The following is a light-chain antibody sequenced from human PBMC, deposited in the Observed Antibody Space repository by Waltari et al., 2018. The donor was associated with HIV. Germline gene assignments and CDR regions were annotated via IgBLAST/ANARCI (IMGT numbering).Light chain of an antibody. J-gene: IGKJ3*01. CDR1: QSISIH. CDR3: QQDYRPPLTT. Sequence: DIQMTQSPSSLSASVGDRVTITCRSSQSISIHLNWYQQKPGKAPKLLIYAASTLKSGVPSRFSGSGSGTDFTLTISSLQPEDFATYFCQQDYRPPLTTFGPGTKVDIK. CDR2: AAS. V-gene: IGKV1-39*01.